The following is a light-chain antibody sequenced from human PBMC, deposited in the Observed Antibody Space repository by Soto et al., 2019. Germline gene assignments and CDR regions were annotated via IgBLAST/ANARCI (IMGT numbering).Light chain of an antibody. CDR3: AAWDDSLSAVV. V-gene: IGLV1-36*01. CDR1: SSNIGDNA. Sequence: QSVLTQPPSVSEAPRQRVTISCSGSSSNIGDNAVNWYQQLPGKAPKVIIYYDDLRPSGVSDRFSGSKSGTSASLAISGLQSADGADYYCAAWDDSLSAVVFGGGTKLTVL. J-gene: IGLJ2*01. CDR2: YDD.